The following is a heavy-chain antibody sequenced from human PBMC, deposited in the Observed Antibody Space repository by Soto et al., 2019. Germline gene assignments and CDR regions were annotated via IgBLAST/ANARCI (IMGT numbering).Heavy chain of an antibody. CDR2: ISAHKGNT. Sequence: GAPVKVCCEASGYSFTTYGIAWVRQAHGQGLEWMGWISAHKGNTNYAQKLQGRLTMTTDTSTTTAYMELRSLRSDDTAVYYCARDGMAVAGFFDYWGQGTLVTVSS. J-gene: IGHJ4*02. D-gene: IGHD6-19*01. V-gene: IGHV1-18*01. CDR1: GYSFTTYG. CDR3: ARDGMAVAGFFDY.